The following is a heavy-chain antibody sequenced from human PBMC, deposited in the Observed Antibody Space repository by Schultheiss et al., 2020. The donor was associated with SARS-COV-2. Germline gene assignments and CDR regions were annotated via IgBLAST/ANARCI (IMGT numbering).Heavy chain of an antibody. V-gene: IGHV4-61*08. CDR3: ARGSSGYYGTNWFDP. J-gene: IGHJ5*02. D-gene: IGHD3-22*01. CDR1: GGSISSGGYY. Sequence: SETLSLTCTVSGGSISSGGYYWSWIRQTPGKGLEWIGRISDSGSTDYNPSLKSRVTISVDTSKNQFSLKLSSVTAADTAVYYCARGSSGYYGTNWFDPWGQGTLVTVSS. CDR2: ISDSGST.